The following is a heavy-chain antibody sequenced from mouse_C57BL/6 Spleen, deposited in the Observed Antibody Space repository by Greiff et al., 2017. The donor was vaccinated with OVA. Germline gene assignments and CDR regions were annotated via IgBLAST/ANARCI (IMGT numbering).Heavy chain of an antibody. J-gene: IGHJ4*01. CDR2: IYPGNGDT. CDR1: GYTFTSYN. CDR3: APTVVAPYAMDY. D-gene: IGHD1-1*01. V-gene: IGHV1-12*01. Sequence: QVQLKESGAELVRPGASVKMSCKASGYTFTSYNMHWVKQTPRQGLEWIGAIYPGNGDTSYNQKFKGKATLTVDKSSSTAYMQLSSLTSEDSAVYFCAPTVVAPYAMDYWGQGTSVTVSS.